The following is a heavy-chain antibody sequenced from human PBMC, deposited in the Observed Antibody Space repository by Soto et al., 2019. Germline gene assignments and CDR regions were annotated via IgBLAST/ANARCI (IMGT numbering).Heavy chain of an antibody. D-gene: IGHD3-10*01. CDR2: ISGSGGST. CDR3: AKDGYYGSGSYYGPSYNWFDP. CDR1: GFTFSSYA. V-gene: IGHV3-23*01. Sequence: EVQLLESGGGLVQPGGSLRLSCAASGFTFSSYAMSWVRQAPGKGLEWVSAISGSGGSTYYADSVKGRFTISRDNSKNTLYLQMNSLRAEDTAVYYCAKDGYYGSGSYYGPSYNWFDPWGQGTLVTVSS. J-gene: IGHJ5*02.